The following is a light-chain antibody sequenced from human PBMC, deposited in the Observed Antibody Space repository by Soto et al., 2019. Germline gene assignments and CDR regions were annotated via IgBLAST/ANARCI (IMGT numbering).Light chain of an antibody. CDR3: QQYGTSPWT. V-gene: IGKV3-20*01. Sequence: EIVLTQSPGTLSLSPGERATLSCRASQSVGSNYLAWYQQKPGQAPRLLIFAASRRATGIPDRFSGSGFGSDFTLTISRLEPEDFAVYYCQQYGTSPWTFGQGTKVEIK. CDR1: QSVGSNY. CDR2: AAS. J-gene: IGKJ1*01.